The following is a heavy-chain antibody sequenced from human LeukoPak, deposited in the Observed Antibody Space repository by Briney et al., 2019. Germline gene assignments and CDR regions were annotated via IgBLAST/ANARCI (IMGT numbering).Heavy chain of an antibody. J-gene: IGHJ4*02. V-gene: IGHV1-2*02. CDR2: INPNSGGT. CDR1: GYTFTGYY. Sequence: ASVKVSCNASGYTFTGYYMHWVRQAPGQGLEWMGWINPNSGGTNYAQKFQGRVTMTRDTSISTAYMELSRLRSDDTAVYYCARDVRIVGAPSHWGQGTLVTVSS. D-gene: IGHD1-26*01. CDR3: ARDVRIVGAPSH.